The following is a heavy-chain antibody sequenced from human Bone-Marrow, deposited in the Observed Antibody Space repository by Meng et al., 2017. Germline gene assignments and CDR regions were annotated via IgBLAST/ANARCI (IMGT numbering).Heavy chain of an antibody. D-gene: IGHD2-2*01. Sequence: GSLRLSCAASGFTFSDHYMDWVRQAPGKGLEWIGEINHSGSTNYNPSLKSRVTISVDTSKNQFSLKLTSVTAADTAVYYCAVASQFRPEGDVVVPAARFDYWGQGTLVTVSS. V-gene: IGHV4-34*08. J-gene: IGHJ4*02. CDR3: AVASQFRPEGDVVVPAARFDY. CDR1: GFTFSDHY. CDR2: INHSGST.